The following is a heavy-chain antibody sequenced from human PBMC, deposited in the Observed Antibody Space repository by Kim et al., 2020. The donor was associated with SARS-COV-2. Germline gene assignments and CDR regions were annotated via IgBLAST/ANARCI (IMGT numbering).Heavy chain of an antibody. J-gene: IGHJ6*02. CDR3: AKGSSGYDYQRTKYGMDV. CDR1: GFTFDDYA. D-gene: IGHD5-12*01. Sequence: GGSLRLSCAASGFTFDDYAMHWVRQAPGKGLEWVSGISWHSGSIGYADSVKGRFTISRDNAKNSLYLQMNSLRAEDTALYYCAKGSSGYDYQRTKYGMDVWGQGTTVTVSS. CDR2: ISWHSGSI. V-gene: IGHV3-9*01.